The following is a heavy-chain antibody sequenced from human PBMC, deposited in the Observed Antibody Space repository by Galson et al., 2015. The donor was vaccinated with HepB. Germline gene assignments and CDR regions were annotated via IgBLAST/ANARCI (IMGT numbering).Heavy chain of an antibody. CDR2: ISTSGSTI. J-gene: IGHJ4*02. V-gene: IGHV3-11*01. CDR3: ARGLQLRFLEWFSFYFDY. Sequence: SLILSCAASGFTFSDYYMSWIRQARGKGLEWVSYISTSGSTIYYADSAKGRFAISRDNAKNSLYLQMNSLRAEDTAVYYCARGLQLRFLEWFSFYFDYWGQGTLVTVSS. CDR1: GFTFSDYY. D-gene: IGHD3-3*01.